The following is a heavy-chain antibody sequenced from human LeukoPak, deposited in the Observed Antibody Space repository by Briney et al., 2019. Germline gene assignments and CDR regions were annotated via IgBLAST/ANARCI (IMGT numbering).Heavy chain of an antibody. V-gene: IGHV1-18*01. J-gene: IGHJ4*02. CDR3: AREGSGWYGHYFDY. D-gene: IGHD6-19*01. CDR2: VSAYNGNT. CDR1: GYTLTSYG. Sequence: ASVKVSCKASGYTLTSYGISWVRQAPGQGLEWMGWVSAYNGNTNYAQKLQGRVTMTTDTSTSTAYMELRSLRSDDTAVYYCAREGSGWYGHYFDYWGQGTLVTVSS.